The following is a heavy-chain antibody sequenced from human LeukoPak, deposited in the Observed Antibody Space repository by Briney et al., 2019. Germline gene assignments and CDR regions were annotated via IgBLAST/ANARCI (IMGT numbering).Heavy chain of an antibody. CDR3: AGHDYGDCFDY. CDR2: IYYSGST. D-gene: IGHD4-17*01. J-gene: IGHJ4*02. CDR1: GGSISSYY. Sequence: SETLSLTCNVSGGSISSYYWGWIRQPPGKGLEWIGRIYYSGSTYYNPSLKSRVTISVDTSKNQFSLKLSSVTAADTAVYYCAGHDYGDCFDYWGQGTLVTVSS. V-gene: IGHV4-39*01.